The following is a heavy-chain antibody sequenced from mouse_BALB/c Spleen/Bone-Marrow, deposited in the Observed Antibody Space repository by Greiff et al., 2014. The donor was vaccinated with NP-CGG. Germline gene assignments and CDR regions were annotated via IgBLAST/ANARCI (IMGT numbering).Heavy chain of an antibody. J-gene: IGHJ3*01. CDR1: GYSFTGYY. CDR2: ISCYNGAT. V-gene: IGHV1S34*01. Sequence: LVKTGASVKISCKASGYSFTGYYMHWVKQSHGKSLEWIGYISCYNGATSYNQKFKGKATFTVDTSSSTVYMQFISLTSEDSAVYYCVKGVYGNPFAYWGQGTLVTVSA. D-gene: IGHD2-1*01. CDR3: VKGVYGNPFAY.